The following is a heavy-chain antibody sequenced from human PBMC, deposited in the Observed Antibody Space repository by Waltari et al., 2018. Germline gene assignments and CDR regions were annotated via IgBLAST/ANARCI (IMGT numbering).Heavy chain of an antibody. J-gene: IGHJ6*02. CDR2: SIPIFGTA. CDR3: QAAAGTGYGMDV. Sequence: QVQLVQSGAEVKKPGSSVTVSCKASGGTFSSYAISWVRQAPGQGLEWMGGSIPIFGTANDAQKLQGRVTITADESTSTAYMELSSLRSEDTAVYYCQAAAGTGYGMDVCGQGTTVTVSS. D-gene: IGHD6-13*01. V-gene: IGHV1-69*13. CDR1: GGTFSSYA.